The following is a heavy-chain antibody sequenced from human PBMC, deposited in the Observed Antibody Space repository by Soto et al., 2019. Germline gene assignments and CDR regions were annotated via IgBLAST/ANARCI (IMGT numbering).Heavy chain of an antibody. Sequence: QVQLVESGGGLVKPGGSLRLSCAASGFTFSDYHMSWIRQAPGKGLGWVSYISSSGSTIYYADSVTGRFTISRDNAKNSLYLQMTSLRAEDTAVYYCARDPGFGDWALDYWGQGTLVTVSS. CDR2: ISSSGSTI. CDR3: ARDPGFGDWALDY. V-gene: IGHV3-11*01. D-gene: IGHD3-10*01. J-gene: IGHJ4*02. CDR1: GFTFSDYH.